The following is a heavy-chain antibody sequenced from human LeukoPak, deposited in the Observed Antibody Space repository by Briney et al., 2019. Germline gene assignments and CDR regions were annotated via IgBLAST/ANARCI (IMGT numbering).Heavy chain of an antibody. J-gene: IGHJ4*02. CDR1: GYSISSGYY. Sequence: PPETLSLTCTVSGYSISSGYYWDWIRQPPGKGLEWIGSIYHSGSTYYNPSLKSRVTISVDTSKNQFSLRLSSVAAADTAVYYCARGLYCSGGSCYAFDYWGQGTLVTVSS. CDR2: IYHSGST. V-gene: IGHV4-38-2*02. CDR3: ARGLYCSGGSCYAFDY. D-gene: IGHD2-15*01.